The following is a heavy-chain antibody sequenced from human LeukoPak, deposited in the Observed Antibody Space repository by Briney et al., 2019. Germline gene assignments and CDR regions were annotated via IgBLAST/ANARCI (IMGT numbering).Heavy chain of an antibody. D-gene: IGHD4-17*01. Sequence: PGGSLRLSCSASGFTFDDYAVSWLRQAPGKGLEWVGFIRSKAFGGTPEYAASVRGRFTISRDDSKSIAYLQMNSLKTEDTAVYYCTRNTVTVHFDYWSQGTLVTVSS. CDR3: TRNTVTVHFDY. CDR1: GFTFDDYA. CDR2: IRSKAFGGTP. V-gene: IGHV3-49*03. J-gene: IGHJ4*02.